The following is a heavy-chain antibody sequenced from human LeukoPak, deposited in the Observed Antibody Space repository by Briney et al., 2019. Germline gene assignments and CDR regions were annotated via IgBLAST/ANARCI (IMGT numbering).Heavy chain of an antibody. D-gene: IGHD2-2*01. CDR2: ISSSSSYI. V-gene: IGHV3-21*01. J-gene: IGHJ6*02. Sequence: PGGSLRLSCAASGFTFSSYSMNWVRQAPGKGLEWVSSISSSSSYIYYADSVKGRFTISRDNAKNSLYLQMNSLRAEDTAMYYCARMGVVVPQLYYYYGMDVWGQGTTVTVSS. CDR1: GFTFSSYS. CDR3: ARMGVVVPQLYYYYGMDV.